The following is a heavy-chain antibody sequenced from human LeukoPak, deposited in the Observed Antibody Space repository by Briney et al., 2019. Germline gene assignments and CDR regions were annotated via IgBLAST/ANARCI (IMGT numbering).Heavy chain of an antibody. CDR3: AREPQQLVRGSVRYYGMDV. D-gene: IGHD6-13*01. V-gene: IGHV3-64*01. CDR2: ISSNGGST. J-gene: IGHJ6*02. Sequence: PGGSLRLSCAASGFTFSSYAMHWVRQAPGKGLEYVSAISSNGGSTYYANSVKGRFTISRDNSKNTLYLQMGSLRAEDMAVYYCAREPQQLVRGSVRYYGMDVWGQGTTVTVSS. CDR1: GFTFSSYA.